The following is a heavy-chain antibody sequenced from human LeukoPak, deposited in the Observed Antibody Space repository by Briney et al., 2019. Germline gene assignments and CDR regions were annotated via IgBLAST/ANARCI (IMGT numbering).Heavy chain of an antibody. V-gene: IGHV3-23*01. Sequence: PGGSLRLSCAASGFTFSSYWMSWVRQAPGKGLEWVSAISGSGGSTYYADSVKGRFTISRDNSKNTLYLQMNSLRAEDTAVYYCAKDLRYYYDSSGSGYWGQGTLVTVSS. CDR1: GFTFSSYW. D-gene: IGHD3-22*01. J-gene: IGHJ4*02. CDR2: ISGSGGST. CDR3: AKDLRYYYDSSGSGY.